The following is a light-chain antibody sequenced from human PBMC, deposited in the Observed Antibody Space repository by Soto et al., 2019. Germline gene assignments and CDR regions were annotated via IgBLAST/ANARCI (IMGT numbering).Light chain of an antibody. CDR3: KQYNYWRT. CDR1: QSVISK. Sequence: VMTQSPVTLSGSLGERATLSCRASQSVISKLSWYQHKPGQAPRLLIYDASTRATGIPDRFSGSGSGTEFTLTISSLQSEDFAIYYCKQYNYWRTFGQGTKVEIK. CDR2: DAS. J-gene: IGKJ1*01. V-gene: IGKV3-15*01.